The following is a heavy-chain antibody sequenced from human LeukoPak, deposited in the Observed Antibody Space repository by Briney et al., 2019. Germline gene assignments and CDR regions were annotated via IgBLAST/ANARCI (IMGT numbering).Heavy chain of an antibody. V-gene: IGHV4-4*07. J-gene: IGHJ4*02. CDR1: GGSISSYY. Sequence: SETLSLTCTVSGGSISSYYWSWIRQPAGKGLEWIGRFYTSGSTNYNPSLKSRVTMSVDTSKNQFSLKLSSVTAADTAVYYCARDRYYDGSGYSPDYWGQGTLVTVSS. CDR2: FYTSGST. D-gene: IGHD3-22*01. CDR3: ARDRYYDGSGYSPDY.